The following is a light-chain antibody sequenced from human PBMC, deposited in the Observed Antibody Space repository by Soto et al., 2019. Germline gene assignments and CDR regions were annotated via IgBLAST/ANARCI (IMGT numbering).Light chain of an antibody. V-gene: IGKV1-5*03. CDR2: KAS. CDR1: QSISSW. CDR3: QQYNSYPT. J-gene: IGKJ1*01. Sequence: DIQMTQSPSTLSASVGDRVTITCRASQSISSWLAWYQQKSGKAPKLLIYKASSLESGVSSRLGGSGSRTEFTLTVSSLQPDDFATYYCQQYNSYPTFGQGTKVEIK.